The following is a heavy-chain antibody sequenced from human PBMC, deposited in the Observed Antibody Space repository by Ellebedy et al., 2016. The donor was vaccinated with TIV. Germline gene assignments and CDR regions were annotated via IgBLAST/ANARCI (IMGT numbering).Heavy chain of an antibody. CDR2: INHSGST. D-gene: IGHD3-22*01. CDR1: GGSFSGYY. CDR3: ARGYDISAYYLDS. V-gene: IGHV4-34*01. J-gene: IGHJ5*01. Sequence: SETLSLTXAVYGGSFSGYYWTWIRQPPGKGLEWIGEINHSGSTNYNPSLKSRVTMSVDTSKSQFSLKLSSVTAADTAVYHCARGYDISAYYLDSWGQGTLVTASS.